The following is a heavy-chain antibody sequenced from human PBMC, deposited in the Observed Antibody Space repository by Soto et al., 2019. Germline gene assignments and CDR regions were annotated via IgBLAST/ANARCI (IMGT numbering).Heavy chain of an antibody. CDR3: AIIQLWWRAFDI. J-gene: IGHJ3*02. CDR2: INPNSGGT. Sequence: ASVKVSCKASGYTFTGYYMHWVRQAPGQGLEWMGWINPNSGGTNYAQKFQGRVTMTRDTSISTAYMELSRLRSDDTAVYYCAIIQLWWRAFDIWGQGTMVTVSS. V-gene: IGHV1-2*02. CDR1: GYTFTGYY. D-gene: IGHD5-18*01.